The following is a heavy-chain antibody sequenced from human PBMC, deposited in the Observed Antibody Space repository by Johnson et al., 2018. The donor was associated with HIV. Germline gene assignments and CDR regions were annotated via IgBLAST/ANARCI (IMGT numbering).Heavy chain of an antibody. D-gene: IGHD6-6*01. CDR3: ARANSGGAEYSNLGAFDI. Sequence: QVQLVESGGGLVKPGGSLRLSCAASGFTFSDYYMSWIRQAPGKGLEWVSYISSSGSTIYYADSVKGRFTISRDNAKNSLYLQMNSLRAGDTAVYYCARANSGGAEYSNLGAFDIWGQGTMVTVSS. J-gene: IGHJ3*02. V-gene: IGHV3-11*04. CDR1: GFTFSDYY. CDR2: ISSSGSTI.